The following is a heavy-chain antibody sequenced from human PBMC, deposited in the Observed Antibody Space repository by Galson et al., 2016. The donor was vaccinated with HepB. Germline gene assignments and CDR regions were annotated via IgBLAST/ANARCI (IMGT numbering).Heavy chain of an antibody. CDR2: IFSGDAT. J-gene: IGHJ3*02. CDR3: EGYSDPFEI. V-gene: IGHV3-53*01. Sequence: SLRLSCAASGFSVSGKYMSWARQAPGKGLEWVSAIFSGDATYYRVSVKGRFTISRDTSKNTLYLQMNNLRAEDTAIYYCEGYSDPFEIWGQGTMVTVSS. CDR1: GFSVSGKY. D-gene: IGHD3-22*01.